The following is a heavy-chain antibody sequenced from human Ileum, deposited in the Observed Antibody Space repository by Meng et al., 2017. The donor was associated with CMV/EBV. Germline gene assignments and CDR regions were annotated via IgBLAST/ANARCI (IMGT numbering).Heavy chain of an antibody. CDR1: GFTFSNYG. CDR2: IKQDVGEI. J-gene: IGHJ6*02. V-gene: IGHV3-7*03. D-gene: IGHD2-2*02. Sequence: GESLKISCAASGFTFSNYGMSWVRQAPGKGLEWVANIKQDVGEIYYVGSVKGRFTISRDNAKNKLYLQMNSLGAEDTAVYYCAREICCSRRSCYTHYGMDVWGQGTTVTVSS. CDR3: AREICCSRRSCYTHYGMDV.